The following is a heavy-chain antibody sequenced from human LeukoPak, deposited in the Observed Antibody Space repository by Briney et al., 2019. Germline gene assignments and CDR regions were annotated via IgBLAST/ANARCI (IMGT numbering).Heavy chain of an antibody. D-gene: IGHD5/OR15-5a*01. V-gene: IGHV3-23*01. CDR3: AKPREQQLLRIAFDV. Sequence: GGSLRLSCAASGFTFSSDAMSWVRQAPGKGLEWVSVISGGGDTTFYSDSVKGRFTISRDNSKNTLYLQSNNLRAEDTAIYYCAKPREQQLLRIAFDVWGKGTMVTVSS. CDR2: ISGGGDTT. CDR1: GFTFSSDA. J-gene: IGHJ3*01.